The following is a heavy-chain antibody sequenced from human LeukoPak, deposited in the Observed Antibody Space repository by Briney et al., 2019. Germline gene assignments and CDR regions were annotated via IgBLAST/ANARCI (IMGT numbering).Heavy chain of an antibody. V-gene: IGHV4-39*07. CDR3: ARGRSSSSRGLFDY. D-gene: IGHD6-6*01. CDR1: GGSISSSSYY. J-gene: IGHJ4*02. Sequence: SETLSLTCTVSGGSISSSSYYWGWIRQPPGKALEWIGSIYYSGSTYYNPSLKSRVTISVDTSKNQFSLKLSSVTAADTAVYYCARGRSSSSRGLFDYWGQGTLVTVPS. CDR2: IYYSGST.